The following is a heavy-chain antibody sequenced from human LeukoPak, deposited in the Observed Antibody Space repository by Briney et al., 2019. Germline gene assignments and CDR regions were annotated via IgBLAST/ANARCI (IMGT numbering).Heavy chain of an antibody. Sequence: SETLSLTCTVSGGSISSYYWSWIRQPPGKGLEWIGYIYYSGSTNYNPSLKSRVTISVDTSKNQFSLKLSSVTAADTAVYYCARTPSGSFDYWGQGTLVTVSP. J-gene: IGHJ4*02. CDR2: IYYSGST. CDR3: ARTPSGSFDY. D-gene: IGHD1-26*01. V-gene: IGHV4-59*01. CDR1: GGSISSYY.